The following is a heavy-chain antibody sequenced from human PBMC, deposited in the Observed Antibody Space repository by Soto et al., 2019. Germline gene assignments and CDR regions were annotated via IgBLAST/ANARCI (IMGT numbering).Heavy chain of an antibody. CDR2: IRSKAYGETT. Sequence: GGSLRLSCTGSGFTFGDYAVSWFRQAPGKGLECVGFIRSKAYGETTDYAASVKGRFTISRDDSRTIAYLRMNSLKTEDTAAYYCSRGFYANTSYPRFDFWGQGTLVTVSS. CDR1: GFTFGDYA. J-gene: IGHJ4*02. CDR3: SRGFYANTSYPRFDF. D-gene: IGHD2-21*01. V-gene: IGHV3-49*03.